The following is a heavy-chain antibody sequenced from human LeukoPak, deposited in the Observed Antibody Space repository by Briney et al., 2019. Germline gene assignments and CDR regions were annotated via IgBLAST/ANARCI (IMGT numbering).Heavy chain of an antibody. D-gene: IGHD3-10*01. CDR3: ARHSGPGSYNWFDP. CDR1: GFTVSSNY. Sequence: GGSLRLSCAASGFTVSSNYMSWVRQAPGKGLEWVSVIYSGGSTYYADSVKGRFTISKDTSKNTLYLQMNSLRAEDTAVYYCARHSGPGSYNWFDPWGQGTLVTVSS. J-gene: IGHJ5*02. V-gene: IGHV3-53*01. CDR2: IYSGGST.